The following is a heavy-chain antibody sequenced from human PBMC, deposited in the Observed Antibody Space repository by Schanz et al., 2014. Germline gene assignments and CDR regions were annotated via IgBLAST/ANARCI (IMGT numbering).Heavy chain of an antibody. V-gene: IGHV1-2*05. CDR1: GYIVIAYY. J-gene: IGHJ4*02. CDR3: ARVDASDWD. Sequence: QVQLVQSGAEVKKPGASVKVSCKASGYIVIAYYMYWVPQAPGKGLEWMGRIKPNRGVTNYAQKFQGRVTMTRDTSISLAYMELSALASADSETYYCARVDASDWDWGQGTLVIVSS. CDR2: IKPNRGVT. D-gene: IGHD6-19*01.